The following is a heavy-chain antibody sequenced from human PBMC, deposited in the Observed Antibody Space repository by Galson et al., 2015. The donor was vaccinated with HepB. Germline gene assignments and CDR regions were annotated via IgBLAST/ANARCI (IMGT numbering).Heavy chain of an antibody. CDR3: AREASTHPTDY. CDR1: GGTFSSYA. J-gene: IGHJ4*02. D-gene: IGHD2-2*01. V-gene: IGHV1-69*10. CDR2: IIPILGIA. Sequence: SCKASGGTFSSYAISWVRQAPGQGLEWMGGIIPILGIANYAQKFQGRVTITADKSTSTAYMELSSLRSDDTAVYYCAREASTHPTDYWGQGTLVTVSS.